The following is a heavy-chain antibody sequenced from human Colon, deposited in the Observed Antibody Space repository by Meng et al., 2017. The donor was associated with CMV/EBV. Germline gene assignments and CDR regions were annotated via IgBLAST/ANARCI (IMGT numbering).Heavy chain of an antibody. J-gene: IGHJ4*02. CDR2: IYYNGGT. CDR1: GGSITSSSSY. D-gene: IGHD6-13*01. V-gene: IGHV4-39*07. CDR3: AREPISPIAALDY. Sequence: SETLSLTCTVSGGSITSSSSYWGWIRQPPGKGLEWIASIYYNGGTFYNPFLKSRVTISVDTSKNQFSLKLSSVTAADTAVYYCAREPISPIAALDYWGQGTLVTVSS.